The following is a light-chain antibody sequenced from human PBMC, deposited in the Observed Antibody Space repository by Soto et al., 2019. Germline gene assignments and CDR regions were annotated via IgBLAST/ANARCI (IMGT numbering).Light chain of an antibody. Sequence: QSVLTQPRSVSGSPGQSVTISCTGTSSDVGGYNYVSWYQQHPGKAPKLIIYDVSKWPSGVPDRCSGSKSGNTASLTISGLQAEDEADYYCCSYAGTYTLVFGGGTKLTVL. CDR2: DVS. V-gene: IGLV2-11*01. J-gene: IGLJ2*01. CDR3: CSYAGTYTLV. CDR1: SSDVGGYNY.